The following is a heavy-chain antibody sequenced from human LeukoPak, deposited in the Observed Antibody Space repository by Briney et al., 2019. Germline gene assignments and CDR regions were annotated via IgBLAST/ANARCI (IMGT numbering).Heavy chain of an antibody. J-gene: IGHJ4*02. CDR1: GFAFSSYS. V-gene: IGHV3-21*01. D-gene: IGHD3-22*01. CDR2: ISSSSSYI. CDR3: ARDFYDTSGYHYDY. Sequence: PGGSLRLSCAASGFAFSSYSMNWVRQAPGKGLEWVSSISSSSSYIYYADSVKGRFTISRDNAKNSLYLQINSLRAEDTALYYCARDFYDTSGYHYDYWGQGTLVTVSS.